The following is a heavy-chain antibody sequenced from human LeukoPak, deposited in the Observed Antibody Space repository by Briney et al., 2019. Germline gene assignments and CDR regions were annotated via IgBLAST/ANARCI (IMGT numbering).Heavy chain of an antibody. J-gene: IGHJ6*03. CDR1: GFTFRSYV. CDR3: ARGPPGFSSSWYYYYIDV. CDR2: IKQDGSEK. Sequence: GGSLRLSCAASGFTFRSYVMSWVRQAPGKGLEWVANIKQDGSEKYYVDSVKGRFTISRDDAKNSLYLQMNSLRAEDTAVYYCARGPPGFSSSWYYYYIDVWGKGTTVTVSS. D-gene: IGHD6-13*01. V-gene: IGHV3-7*01.